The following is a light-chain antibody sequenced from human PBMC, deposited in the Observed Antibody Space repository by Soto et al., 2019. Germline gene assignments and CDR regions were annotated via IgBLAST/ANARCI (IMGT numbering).Light chain of an antibody. CDR2: AAS. CDR1: QSISSY. V-gene: IGKV1-39*01. Sequence: DIQMAQAPSSLSASLGDRGTITCRPSQSISSYLNWYQQKPGIAPKLLIYAASSLQSGVPSRFSGSASGTDFTLTISSLQPEDFATYYCQQSYSTPRTFGQGTKVDIK. CDR3: QQSYSTPRT. J-gene: IGKJ1*01.